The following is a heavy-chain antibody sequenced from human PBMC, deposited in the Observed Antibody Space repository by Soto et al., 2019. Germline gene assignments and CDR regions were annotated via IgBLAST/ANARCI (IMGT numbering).Heavy chain of an antibody. CDR3: ARWGVGGEAFDI. Sequence: GGSLLVACASSVFTFSIYTMNWVRQAPGKGLDWVSSISSSSSYIYYADSVKGRFTISRDNAKNSLYLQMNSLRAEDTAVYYCARWGVGGEAFDIWGQGTMVTVSS. CDR2: ISSSSSYI. J-gene: IGHJ3*02. V-gene: IGHV3-21*01. D-gene: IGHD3-10*01. CDR1: VFTFSIYT.